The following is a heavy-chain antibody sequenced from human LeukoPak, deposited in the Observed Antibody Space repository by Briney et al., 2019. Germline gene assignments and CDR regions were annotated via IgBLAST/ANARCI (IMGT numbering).Heavy chain of an antibody. Sequence: PSETLSLTCTVSGYSISSGYYWGWIRQPPRKGLEWIGGIYHSGSTYYNPSLKSRVTISVDTSKNQFSLKLSSVTAADTAVYYCASYPNEGGLSWFGELFLPNYYYYMDVWGKGTTVTVSS. CDR3: ASYPNEGGLSWFGELFLPNYYYYMDV. J-gene: IGHJ6*03. CDR1: GYSISSGYY. CDR2: IYHSGST. D-gene: IGHD3-10*01. V-gene: IGHV4-38-2*02.